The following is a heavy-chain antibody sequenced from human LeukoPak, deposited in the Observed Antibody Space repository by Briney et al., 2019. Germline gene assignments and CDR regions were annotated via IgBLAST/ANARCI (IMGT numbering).Heavy chain of an antibody. CDR3: ARAVGPFDI. CDR1: GFTLGSYS. J-gene: IGHJ3*02. CDR2: IWFDGSIK. V-gene: IGHV3-33*08. Sequence: GGSLRLSCAASGFTLGSYSMNWVRQAPGKGLEWVAVIWFDGSIKYYADSVKGRFTISRDNSKNTLYLQMNSLRAEDTAVYYCARAVGPFDIWGQGTIVIVSS.